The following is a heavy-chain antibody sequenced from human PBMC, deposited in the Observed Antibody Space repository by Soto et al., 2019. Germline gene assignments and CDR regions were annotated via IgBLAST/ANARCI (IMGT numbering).Heavy chain of an antibody. Sequence: GESLKISCEGSGYSLTTHWINWVRQMPGKGLEWMGRIDPSQSYFNYNPSFQGHVTISADKSTSKAHLQWNSLEAPDTAMYYCARQIYDSDSGPNFQYYFDSWGQGTLVTVSS. V-gene: IGHV5-10-1*01. CDR1: GYSLTTHW. D-gene: IGHD3-22*01. CDR3: ARQIYDSDSGPNFQYYFDS. CDR2: IDPSQSYF. J-gene: IGHJ4*02.